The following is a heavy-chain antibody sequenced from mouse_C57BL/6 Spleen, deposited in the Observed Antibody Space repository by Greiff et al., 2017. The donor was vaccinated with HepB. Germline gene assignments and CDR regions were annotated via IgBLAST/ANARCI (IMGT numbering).Heavy chain of an antibody. CDR3: ARYGLGRGFAY. CDR2: INPSTGGT. V-gene: IGHV1-42*01. J-gene: IGHJ3*01. CDR1: GYSFTGYY. Sequence: VQLKQSGPELVKPGASVKISCKASGYSFTGYYMNWVKQSPEKSLEWIGEINPSTGGTTYNQKFKAKATLTVDKSSSTAYMQLKSLTSEDSAVYYCARYGLGRGFAYWGQGTLVTVSA. D-gene: IGHD4-1*01.